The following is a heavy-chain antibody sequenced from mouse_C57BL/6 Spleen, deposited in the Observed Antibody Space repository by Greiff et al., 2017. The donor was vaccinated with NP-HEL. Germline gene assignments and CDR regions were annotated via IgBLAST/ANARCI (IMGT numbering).Heavy chain of an antibody. J-gene: IGHJ1*03. CDR2: IDPSDSET. V-gene: IGHV1-52*01. CDR1: GYTFTSYW. Sequence: VKLQQPGAELVRPGSSVKLSCKASGYTFTSYWMHWVKQRPIQGLEWIGNIDPSDSETHYNQKFKDKATLTVDKSSSTAYMQLSSLTSEDSAVYYCARRDNHWYFDVWGTGTTVTVSS. CDR3: ARRDNHWYFDV. D-gene: IGHD1-3*01.